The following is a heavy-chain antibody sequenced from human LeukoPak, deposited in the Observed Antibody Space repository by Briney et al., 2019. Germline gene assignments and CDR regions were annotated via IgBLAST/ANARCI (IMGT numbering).Heavy chain of an antibody. CDR2: IKQFGTEK. V-gene: IGHV3-7*03. D-gene: IGHD3/OR15-3a*01. Sequence: GGSLRLSCAASGFTFSSYWMSWVRQAPGKGLEWVANIKQFGTEKDYADSVKGRFTISRDDAENSLYLQMNSLRAEDTAVYYCAINFGTNPFDPWGQGTLVTVSS. CDR3: AINFGTNPFDP. J-gene: IGHJ5*02. CDR1: GFTFSSYW.